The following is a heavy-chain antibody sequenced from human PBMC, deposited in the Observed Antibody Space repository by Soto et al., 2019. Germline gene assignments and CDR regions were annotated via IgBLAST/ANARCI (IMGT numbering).Heavy chain of an antibody. CDR3: ARASQQLGPSDY. CDR1: GFTFSSYC. Sequence: PGGSLRLSCAASGFTFSSYCMHWVRQAPGKGLEWVAVIWYDGSNKYYADSVKGRFTISRDNPKNTLYLQMNSLRAEDTAVYYCARASQQLGPSDYWGQGTLVTVSS. CDR2: IWYDGSNK. V-gene: IGHV3-33*01. D-gene: IGHD6-13*01. J-gene: IGHJ4*02.